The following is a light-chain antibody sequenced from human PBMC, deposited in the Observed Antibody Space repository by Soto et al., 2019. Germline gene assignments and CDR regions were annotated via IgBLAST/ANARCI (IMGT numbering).Light chain of an antibody. J-gene: IGLJ1*01. CDR1: SSDVGSYNL. CDR2: EGS. CDR3: CTSYEGGGRYV. Sequence: QSVLTQPASVSGSPGQSITISCTGTSSDVGSYNLVSWYQQHPGKAPKLMIYEGSKRPSGVSNRFSGSKSGNTASLTISGLQAEDEADYYCCTSYEGGGRYVFGTGTKVTVL. V-gene: IGLV2-23*01.